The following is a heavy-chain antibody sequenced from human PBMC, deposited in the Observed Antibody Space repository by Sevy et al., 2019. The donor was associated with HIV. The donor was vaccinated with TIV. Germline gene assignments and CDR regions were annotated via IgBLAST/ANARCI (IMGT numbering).Heavy chain of an antibody. Sequence: GGSLRLSCAASGFNFDSYTMNWVRQAPGQGLEWVSSISGSSNYIYYADSLKGGFSISTDNAKNSVYLQMHSLRVDDTAVYFCARPYGSGSWEAFDVWGQGTVVTVSS. D-gene: IGHD3-10*01. J-gene: IGHJ3*01. V-gene: IGHV3-21*01. CDR3: ARPYGSGSWEAFDV. CDR1: GFNFDSYT. CDR2: ISGSSNYI.